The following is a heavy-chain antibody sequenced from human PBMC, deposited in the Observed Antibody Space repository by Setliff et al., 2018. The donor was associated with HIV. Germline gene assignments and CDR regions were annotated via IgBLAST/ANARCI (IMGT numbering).Heavy chain of an antibody. CDR3: ARRSGWSLDY. J-gene: IGHJ4*02. V-gene: IGHV4-38-2*02. D-gene: IGHD6-19*01. Sequence: PSETLSLTCTVSGDFFSSDYYWGWIRQSPGKGLEWIGSFHYSGSTSHNQSLKSRVTISVDTSKNQFSLKLSSVTAADTAVYYCARRSGWSLDYWGQGTLVTVSS. CDR2: FHYSGST. CDR1: GDFFSSDYY.